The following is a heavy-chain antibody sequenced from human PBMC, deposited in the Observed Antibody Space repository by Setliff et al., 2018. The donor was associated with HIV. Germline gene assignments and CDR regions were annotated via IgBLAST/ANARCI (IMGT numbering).Heavy chain of an antibody. CDR1: GGSFSGYY. Sequence: NPSETLSLTCAVYGGSFSGYYWSWIRQPPEKGLEWIGEINHSGSTNYNPSLKSRVNISVDTSKNQFSLKLTSVTAADTAVYYCARSNYDSSFDYWGREPWSPSPQ. CDR3: ARSNYDSSFDY. J-gene: IGHJ4*02. CDR2: INHSGST. V-gene: IGHV4-34*01. D-gene: IGHD3-22*01.